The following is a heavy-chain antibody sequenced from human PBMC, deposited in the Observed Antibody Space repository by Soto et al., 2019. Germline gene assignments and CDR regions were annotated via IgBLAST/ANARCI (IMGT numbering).Heavy chain of an antibody. CDR1: GGTFSSYA. D-gene: IGHD3-22*01. V-gene: IGHV1-18*01. CDR3: AREIMDYYDSSGYYHAFDI. Sequence: GASVKVSCKASGGTFSSYAISWVRQAPGQGLEWMGWISAYNGNTNYAQKLQGRVTMTTDTSTSTAYMELRSLRSDDTAVYYCAREIMDYYDSSGYYHAFDIWGQGTMVTVSS. J-gene: IGHJ3*02. CDR2: ISAYNGNT.